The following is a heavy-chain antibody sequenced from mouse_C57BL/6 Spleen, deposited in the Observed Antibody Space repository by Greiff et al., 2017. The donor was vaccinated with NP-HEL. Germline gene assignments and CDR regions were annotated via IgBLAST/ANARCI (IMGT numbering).Heavy chain of an antibody. CDR3: ARSNWDGRYYYAMDY. J-gene: IGHJ4*01. D-gene: IGHD4-1*01. Sequence: QVQLQQSGAELARPGASVKLSCKASGYTFTSYGISWVKQRTGQGLEWIGEIYPRSGNTYYNEKFKGKATLTADKSSSTAYMELRSLTSEDSAVYFCARSNWDGRYYYAMDYWGQGTSVTVSS. CDR1: GYTFTSYG. V-gene: IGHV1-81*01. CDR2: IYPRSGNT.